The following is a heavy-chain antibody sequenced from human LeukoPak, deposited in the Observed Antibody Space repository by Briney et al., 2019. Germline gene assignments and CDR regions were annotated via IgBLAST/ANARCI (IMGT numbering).Heavy chain of an antibody. J-gene: IGHJ4*02. CDR1: GDSISSGDYY. CDR3: ARERSRITIFGVVNPDANLDY. V-gene: IGHV4-39*07. D-gene: IGHD3-3*01. Sequence: PSETLSLTCTVSGDSISSGDYYWGWIRQPAGKGLEWIGSIYYSGSTYYNPSLKSRVTISVDTSKNQFSLKLSSVTAADTAVYYCARERSRITIFGVVNPDANLDYWGQGTLVTVSS. CDR2: IYYSGST.